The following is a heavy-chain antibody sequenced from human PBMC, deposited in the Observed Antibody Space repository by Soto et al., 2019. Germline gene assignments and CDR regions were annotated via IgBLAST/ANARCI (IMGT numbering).Heavy chain of an antibody. CDR3: ARDYDFWSGYPV. CDR1: GFTVSSNY. J-gene: IGHJ4*02. D-gene: IGHD3-3*01. CDR2: IYSGGST. Sequence: SLRLSCAASGFTVSSNYMSWVRQAPGKGLEWVSVIYSGGSTYYADSVKGRFTISRDNSKNTLYLQMNSLRAEDTAVYYCARDYDFWSGYPVWGQGTLVTVSS. V-gene: IGHV3-53*01.